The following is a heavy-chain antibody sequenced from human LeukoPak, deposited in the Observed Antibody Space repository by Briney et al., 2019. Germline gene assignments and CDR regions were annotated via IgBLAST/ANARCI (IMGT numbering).Heavy chain of an antibody. J-gene: IGHJ6*03. CDR3: ASCGRRNYYYYMDV. D-gene: IGHD1-14*01. CDR2: INAGNGNT. Sequence: ASVKVSCKASGYTFTSYAMHWVRQAPGQRLEWMGWINAGNGNTKYSQKFQGRVTITRDASASTAYMELSSLRSEDTAVYYCASCGRRNYYYYMDVWGKGTTVTVSS. V-gene: IGHV1-3*01. CDR1: GYTFTSYA.